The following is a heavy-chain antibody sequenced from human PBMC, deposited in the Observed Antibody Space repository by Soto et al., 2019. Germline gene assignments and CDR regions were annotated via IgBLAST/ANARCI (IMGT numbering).Heavy chain of an antibody. CDR3: AKATTNGGWFNPFDS. Sequence: GGSLRLSCAASGFSFVNYAMNWVRQAPGKGLEWVSGLSGSGTSTYYADSVKGRFTISRDNSRDTLFLQMNSLTADDTAVYYCAKATTNGGWFNPFDSWGQGALVTGLL. CDR2: LSGSGTST. J-gene: IGHJ4*02. CDR1: GFSFVNYA. V-gene: IGHV3-23*01. D-gene: IGHD6-19*01.